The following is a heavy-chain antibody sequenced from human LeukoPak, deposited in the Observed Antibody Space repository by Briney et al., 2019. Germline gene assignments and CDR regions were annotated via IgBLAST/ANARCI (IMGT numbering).Heavy chain of an antibody. V-gene: IGHV3-30*02. J-gene: IGHJ4*02. D-gene: IGHD3-10*01. CDR3: AKDRYGSGSYYYTPHFDY. Sequence: SVKGRFTISRDNSKNTLYLQMNGLRAEDTAVYYCAKDRYGSGSYYYTPHFDYWGQGTLVTVSS.